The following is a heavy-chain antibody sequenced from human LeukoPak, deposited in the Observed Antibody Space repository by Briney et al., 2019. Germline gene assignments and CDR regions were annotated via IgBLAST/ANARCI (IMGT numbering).Heavy chain of an antibody. CDR3: ARDPVIDGYVLMDYYYYGMDV. CDR1: GGTFSSYA. J-gene: IGHJ6*02. V-gene: IGHV1-69*13. CDR2: IIPIFGTA. D-gene: IGHD2-8*01. Sequence: GASVKVSCKASGGTFSSYAISWVRQAPGQGLEWMGGIIPIFGTANYAQKFQGRVTITADESTSTAYMELSSLRSEDTAVYYCARDPVIDGYVLMDYYYYGMDVWGQGTTVTVSS.